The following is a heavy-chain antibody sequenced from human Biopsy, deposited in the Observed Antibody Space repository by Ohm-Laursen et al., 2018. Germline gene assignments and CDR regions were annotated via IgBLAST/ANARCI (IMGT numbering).Heavy chain of an antibody. CDR3: VRFIVPSLHCSNGVCPIRWFDP. Sequence: SDTLSLTCAVYGGTYSGYYWSWIRQPPGKGLEWIGEVHHDGRANYNPSLKSRVTISGDMSKKQFSLKLSGVTAADTAVYYCVRFIVPSLHCSNGVCPIRWFDPWGQGTLVTVFS. D-gene: IGHD2-2*01. CDR1: GGTYSGYY. J-gene: IGHJ5*02. CDR2: VHHDGRA. V-gene: IGHV4-34*01.